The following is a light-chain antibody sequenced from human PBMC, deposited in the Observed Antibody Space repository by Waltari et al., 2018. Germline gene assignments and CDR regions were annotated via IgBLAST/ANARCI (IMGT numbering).Light chain of an antibody. V-gene: IGKV3-20*01. CDR1: QSVSSAY. J-gene: IGKJ2*01. CDR3: QHYGNSLYT. Sequence: ELVLTQSTGTLSFSSGARSALFCRASQSVSSAYLAWYQQKPGQSPSLLIYGVSSSASGIPDRFSGSGSGTDFTLTISRLEPEDFAVYYCQHYGNSLYTFGQGTKLEIK. CDR2: GVS.